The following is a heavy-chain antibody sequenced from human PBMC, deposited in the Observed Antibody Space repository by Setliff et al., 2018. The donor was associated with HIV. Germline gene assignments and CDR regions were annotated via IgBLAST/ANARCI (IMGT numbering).Heavy chain of an antibody. CDR1: GFTFSSYG. D-gene: IGHD4-17*01. CDR2: ISYDGSNK. J-gene: IGHJ2*01. Sequence: GESLKISCAASGFTFSSYGMHWVRQAPGKGLEWVAVISYDGSNKYYADSVKGRFTISRDNSKNTLYLQMNSLRVEDTAVYYCARDPYPYGDYGDWYFDLWGRGTLVTVSS. V-gene: IGHV3-30*03. CDR3: ARDPYPYGDYGDWYFDL.